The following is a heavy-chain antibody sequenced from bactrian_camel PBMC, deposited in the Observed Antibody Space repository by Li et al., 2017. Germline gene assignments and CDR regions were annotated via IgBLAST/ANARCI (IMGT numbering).Heavy chain of an antibody. V-gene: IGHV3S29*01. CDR1: GYYASGYC. D-gene: IGHD7*01. Sequence: QLVESGGGSAQAGESLSISCACSGYYASGYCMAWFRQTPGNEREGVATIRTDNGTTYVCADSVKGRFTISRDNAKNTVYLQMISLKPEDTAMYYCVAAPGTWCPGRFESEYPYWGQGTQVTVS. CDR3: VAAPGTWCPGRFESEYPY. J-gene: IGHJ4*01. CDR2: IRTDNGTT.